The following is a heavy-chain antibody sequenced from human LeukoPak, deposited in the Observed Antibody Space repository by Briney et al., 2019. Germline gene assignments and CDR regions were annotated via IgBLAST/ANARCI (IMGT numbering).Heavy chain of an antibody. Sequence: GRSLRLSCAASGFTFNNYGIHWVRQAPGQGLEGVALISFDGSNKYYADSVKGRFTIARDNSKNTLYLQMNSLRAEGTAVYYCAKGSYYDSDGFYQHFDYWGQGTLVTVSS. CDR1: GFTFNNYG. J-gene: IGHJ4*02. D-gene: IGHD3-22*01. V-gene: IGHV3-30*18. CDR2: ISFDGSNK. CDR3: AKGSYYDSDGFYQHFDY.